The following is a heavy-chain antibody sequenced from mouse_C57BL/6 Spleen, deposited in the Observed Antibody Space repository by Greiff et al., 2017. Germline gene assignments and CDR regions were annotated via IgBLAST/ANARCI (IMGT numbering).Heavy chain of an antibody. Sequence: VQLQQSGPELVKPGASVKISCKASGYTFTDYYMNWVKQSHGKSLEWIGDINPNNGGTSYNQKFKGKATLTVDKSSSTAYMELRSLTSEDSAVYYCARIWEAMDYWGQGTSVTVSS. V-gene: IGHV1-26*01. CDR1: GYTFTDYY. D-gene: IGHD4-1*01. CDR3: ARIWEAMDY. J-gene: IGHJ4*01. CDR2: INPNNGGT.